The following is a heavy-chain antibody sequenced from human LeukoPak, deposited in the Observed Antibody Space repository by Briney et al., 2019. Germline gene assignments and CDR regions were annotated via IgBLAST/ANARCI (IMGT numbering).Heavy chain of an antibody. J-gene: IGHJ4*02. CDR1: GFTFSSYS. D-gene: IGHD3-22*01. V-gene: IGHV3-21*01. Sequence: GGSLRLSCAASGFTFSSYSMNWVRQAPGKGLEWVSSISSSSSYIYYADSVKGRFTISRDNAKNSLYLQMSSLRAEDTAVYYCASSITMILLRYWGQGTLVTASS. CDR2: ISSSSSYI. CDR3: ASSITMILLRY.